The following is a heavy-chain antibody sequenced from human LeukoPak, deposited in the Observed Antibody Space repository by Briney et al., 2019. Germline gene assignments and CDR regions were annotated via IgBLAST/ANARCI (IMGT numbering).Heavy chain of an antibody. CDR2: IYYSGST. J-gene: IGHJ5*02. CDR3: ARPGYSSGWYVGWFDP. CDR1: GVSISSSSYY. Sequence: PSETLSLTCTVSGVSISSSSYYWGWIRQPPGKGLEWIGSIYYSGSTYYNPSLKSRVTISVDTSKNQFSLKLSSVTAADTAVYYCARPGYSSGWYVGWFDPWGQGTLVTVSS. D-gene: IGHD6-19*01. V-gene: IGHV4-39*01.